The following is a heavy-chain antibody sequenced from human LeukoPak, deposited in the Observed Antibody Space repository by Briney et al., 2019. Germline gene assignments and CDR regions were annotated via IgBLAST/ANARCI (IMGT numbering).Heavy chain of an antibody. V-gene: IGHV3-7*03. J-gene: IGHJ4*02. Sequence: GGSLRLSCVASGFTFGKYWMSWVRQAPGKGLEWVANIKLDGSEKNYVDSVKGRFTISRDNTKNSLYLQMNSLRAEDTAVFYCARDQYDTWSRRGNFDSWGQGTLVTVSS. CDR2: IKLDGSEK. CDR3: ARDQYDTWSRRGNFDS. D-gene: IGHD3-3*01. CDR1: GFTFGKYW.